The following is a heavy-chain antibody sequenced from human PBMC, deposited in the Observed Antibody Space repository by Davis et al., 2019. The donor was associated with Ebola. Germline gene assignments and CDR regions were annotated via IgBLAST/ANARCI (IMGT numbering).Heavy chain of an antibody. V-gene: IGHV4-34*01. CDR1: GGSFSGYY. CDR3: ARGPTVGYYYYYGMDV. CDR2: INHSGST. J-gene: IGHJ6*02. Sequence: PSETLSLTCAVYGGSFSGYYWSWIRQPPGKGLEWIGEINHSGSTNYNPSLKSRVTISVDTSKNQFSLKLSSVTAADTAVYYCARGPTVGYYYYYGMDVWGQGTTVTVSS. D-gene: IGHD4-23*01.